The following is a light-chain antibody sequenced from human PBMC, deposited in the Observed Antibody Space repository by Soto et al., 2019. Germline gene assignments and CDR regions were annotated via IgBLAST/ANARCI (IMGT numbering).Light chain of an antibody. CDR3: QQSYTTPWA. CDR2: DAS. CDR1: QSISRY. Sequence: DIQMTQSPSSLSASVGDRVTITCRASQSISRYSNWYQQKPGKAPKLLIFDASSLQSGVPSRFSGSGSGTDFTLTISSLQPEDFATYYCQQSYTTPWAFGSGTKVEIK. J-gene: IGKJ1*01. V-gene: IGKV1-39*01.